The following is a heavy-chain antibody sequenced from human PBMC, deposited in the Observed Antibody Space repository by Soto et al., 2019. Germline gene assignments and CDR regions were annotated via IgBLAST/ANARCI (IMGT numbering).Heavy chain of an antibody. J-gene: IGHJ4*02. CDR3: AREWRDYYFDY. Sequence: QVQLQESGPGLVKPSQILSLTCTVSGGSISSGGYYWSWIRQHPGKGLEWIGYIYYSGSTYYNPSLMXRXTXSXXTSKNQFSLKLSSVTAADTAVYYWAREWRDYYFDYWGQGTLVTVSS. V-gene: IGHV4-31*03. CDR2: IYYSGST. CDR1: GGSISSGGYY.